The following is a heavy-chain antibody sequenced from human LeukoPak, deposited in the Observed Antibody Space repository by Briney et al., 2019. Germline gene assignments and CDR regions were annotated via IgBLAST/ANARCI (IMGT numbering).Heavy chain of an antibody. CDR1: GGSISSSSYY. J-gene: IGHJ6*02. Sequence: SETLSLTCTVSGGSISSSSYYWGWIRQPPGKGLEWIGYIYYSGSTNYNPSLKSRVTISVDTSKNQFSLKLSSVTAADTAVYYCARDSPNYYDSSGYRYYYYYGMDVWGQGTTVTVSS. D-gene: IGHD3-22*01. CDR2: IYYSGST. CDR3: ARDSPNYYDSSGYRYYYYYGMDV. V-gene: IGHV4-61*01.